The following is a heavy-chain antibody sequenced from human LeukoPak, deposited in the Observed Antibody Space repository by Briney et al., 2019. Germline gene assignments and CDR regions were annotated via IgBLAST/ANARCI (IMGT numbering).Heavy chain of an antibody. CDR1: GGSISSSSYH. D-gene: IGHD3-9*01. CDR3: ARQRGKMRYFDFVALDY. CDR2: IYYGGST. V-gene: IGHV4-39*01. Sequence: SETLSLTCTVSGGSISSSSYHWGWIRQPPGKGLEWIGTIYYGGSTYYNPSLKSRVTIPIDTSNNQFFLKLNSVTAADTAVYYCARQRGKMRYFDFVALDYWGQGTLVTVSS. J-gene: IGHJ4*02.